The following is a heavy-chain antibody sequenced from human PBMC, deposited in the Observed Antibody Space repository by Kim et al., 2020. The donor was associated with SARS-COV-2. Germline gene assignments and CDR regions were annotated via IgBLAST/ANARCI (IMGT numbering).Heavy chain of an antibody. V-gene: IGHV3-7*01. CDR3: AREGTVLRFLEWLMNGFDY. J-gene: IGHJ4*02. CDR1: GFTFSSYW. CDR2: IKQDGSEK. Sequence: GGSLRLSCAASGFTFSSYWMSWVRQAPGKGLEWVANIKQDGSEKYYVDSVKGRFTISRDNAKNSLYLQMNSLRAEDTAVYYCAREGTVLRFLEWLMNGFDYWGQGTLVTVSS. D-gene: IGHD3-3*01.